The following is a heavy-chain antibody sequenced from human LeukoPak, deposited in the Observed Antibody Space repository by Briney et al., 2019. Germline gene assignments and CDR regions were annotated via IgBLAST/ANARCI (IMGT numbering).Heavy chain of an antibody. V-gene: IGHV3-9*03. Sequence: PGRSLRLSCAASGFTFDDFAMHWVRQAPGKGLEWVSGVSWNSASIGYADSVKGRFTISRDNAKNSLYLQMNSLRAEDMALYYYAKLDGYANWGQGTLVTVSS. CDR3: AKLDGYAN. J-gene: IGHJ4*02. CDR2: VSWNSASI. CDR1: GFTFDDFA. D-gene: IGHD5-24*01.